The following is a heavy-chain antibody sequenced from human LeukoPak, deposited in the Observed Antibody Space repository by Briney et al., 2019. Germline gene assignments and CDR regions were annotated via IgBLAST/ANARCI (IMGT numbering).Heavy chain of an antibody. CDR3: ARGQGVDTMIRGATPTGGMDV. CDR2: IYYSGST. V-gene: IGHV4-39*07. J-gene: IGHJ6*02. CDR1: GGSISSSSYY. D-gene: IGHD3-10*01. Sequence: SETLSLTCTVSGGSISSSSYYWGWIRQPPGKGLEWIGSIYYSGSTYYNPSLKSRVTISVDTSKNQFSLKLSSVTAADTAVYYCARGQGVDTMIRGATPTGGMDVWGQGTTVTVSS.